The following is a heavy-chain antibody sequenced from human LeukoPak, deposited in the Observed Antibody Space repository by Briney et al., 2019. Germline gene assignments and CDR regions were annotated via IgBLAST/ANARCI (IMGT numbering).Heavy chain of an antibody. CDR3: ARGLSDIVVDNWFDP. J-gene: IGHJ5*02. V-gene: IGHV4-59*01. Sequence: SETLSLTCTVSGGSISSYYWSWIRQPPEKGLEWIGYIYYSGSTNYNPSLKSRVTISVDTSKNQFSLKLSSVTAADTAVYYCARGLSDIVVDNWFDPWGQGTLVTVSS. D-gene: IGHD2-15*01. CDR1: GGSISSYY. CDR2: IYYSGST.